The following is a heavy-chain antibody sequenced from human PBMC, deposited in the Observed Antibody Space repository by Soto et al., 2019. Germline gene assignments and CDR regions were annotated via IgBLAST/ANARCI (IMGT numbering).Heavy chain of an antibody. J-gene: IGHJ6*02. D-gene: IGHD2-2*02. V-gene: IGHV3-30-3*01. CDR3: ARQVGFGHFPVYIPYYYRMDL. CDR2: ISYDGSNK. Sequence: QVQLVESGGGVVQPGRSLRLSCAASGFTFSSYAMHWVRQAPGKGLEWVAVISYDGSNKYYADSVKGRFTISRDNSKNPLYLQLNRLRPEDTSVYYCARQVGFGHFPVYIPYYYRMDLWGQGTTVTVSS. CDR1: GFTFSSYA.